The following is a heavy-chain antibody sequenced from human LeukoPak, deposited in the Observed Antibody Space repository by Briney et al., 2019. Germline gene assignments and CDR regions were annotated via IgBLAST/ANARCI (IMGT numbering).Heavy chain of an antibody. V-gene: IGHV4-59*01. CDR1: GGSISPYF. J-gene: IGHJ2*01. D-gene: IGHD1-26*01. CDR3: ARDRLGATGHWRIDV. CDR2: ISYSGST. Sequence: PSETLSLTCTVSGGSISPYFWSWIRQPPGKGLEWIGYISYSGSTNYNPSLKSRVTISVDTSKNQFSLQLSSVTAADTAVYYCARDRLGATGHWRIDVWGRGTLVTVSS.